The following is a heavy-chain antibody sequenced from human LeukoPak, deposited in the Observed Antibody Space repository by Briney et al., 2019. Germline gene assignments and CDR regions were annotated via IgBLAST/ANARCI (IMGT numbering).Heavy chain of an antibody. CDR3: ASFTDSGYNGYDYAFAI. CDR2: INSDGSTT. D-gene: IGHD5-12*01. V-gene: IGHV3-74*01. CDR1: GFSFSSSW. Sequence: GGSLRLSCAASGFSFSSSWMHWVRQAPGKGLVWVSRINSDGSTTNYADSVKGRFTISRDNAKNSLNLQMNSLRAEDTAVYYCASFTDSGYNGYDYAFAIWGQGTMVTVSS. J-gene: IGHJ3*02.